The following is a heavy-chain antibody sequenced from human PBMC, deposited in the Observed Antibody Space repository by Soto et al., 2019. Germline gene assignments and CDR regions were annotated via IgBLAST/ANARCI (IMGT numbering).Heavy chain of an antibody. V-gene: IGHV3-15*01. D-gene: IGHD3-22*01. CDR1: GFTFSNAW. Sequence: SLRLSCAASGFTFSNAWMSWVRQAPGKGLEWVGRIKSKTDGGTTDYAAPVKGRFTISRDDSKNTLYLQMNSLKTEDTAVYYCTTLPGVYYDSSGYYYGYDYWGQGTLVTVSS. CDR3: TTLPGVYYDSSGYYYGYDY. CDR2: IKSKTDGGTT. J-gene: IGHJ4*02.